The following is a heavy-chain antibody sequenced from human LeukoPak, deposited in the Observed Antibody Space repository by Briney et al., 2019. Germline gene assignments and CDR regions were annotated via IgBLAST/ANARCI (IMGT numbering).Heavy chain of an antibody. D-gene: IGHD1-26*01. CDR2: IYYSGST. CDR3: ARAAYSGSYHSDY. V-gene: IGHV4-61*01. CDR1: GGSVNSGSYY. Sequence: SSETLSLTCTVSGGSVNSGSYYWNWIRQPPGKGLEWIGYIYYSGSTNYNPSLKSRVTISVDTSKNQFSLKLSSVTAADTAVYYCARAAYSGSYHSDYWGQGTLVTVSS. J-gene: IGHJ4*02.